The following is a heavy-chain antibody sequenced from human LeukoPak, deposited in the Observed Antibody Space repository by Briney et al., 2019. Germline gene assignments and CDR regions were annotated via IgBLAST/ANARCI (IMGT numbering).Heavy chain of an antibody. CDR1: GYTFTSYY. J-gene: IGHJ4*02. CDR2: INPSGGST. CDR3: ARDGRIAAADY. D-gene: IGHD6-13*01. Sequence: GASVKVSCKASGYTFTSYYMHWVRQAPGQGLEWMGIINPSGGSTSYAQKFQGRVTMTRDMSTSTVYMELSSLRSEDTAVYYCARDGRIAAADYWGQGTLVTVSS. V-gene: IGHV1-46*01.